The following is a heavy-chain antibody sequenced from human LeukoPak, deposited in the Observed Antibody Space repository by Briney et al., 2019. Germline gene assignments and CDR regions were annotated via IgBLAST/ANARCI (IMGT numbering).Heavy chain of an antibody. D-gene: IGHD3-22*01. V-gene: IGHV3-21*01. CDR1: GFTFSSYS. Sequence: GGSLRLSCAASGFTFSSYSMNWVRQAQGKGLEWVSCISSSSSYIYYADSLQGRFSISRDNAKNSLYLQMSSLRAEDTAVYYCASDSSGYYWGQGTLVTVSS. J-gene: IGHJ4*02. CDR3: ASDSSGYY. CDR2: ISSSSSYI.